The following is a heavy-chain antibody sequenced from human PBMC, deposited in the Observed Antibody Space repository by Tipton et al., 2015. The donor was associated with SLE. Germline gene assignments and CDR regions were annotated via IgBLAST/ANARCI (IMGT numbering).Heavy chain of an antibody. V-gene: IGHV3-43*01. CDR2: ISRDGRGT. J-gene: IGHJ4*02. CDR1: GFTFHDYG. CDR3: AKEGGAWD. Sequence: SLRLSCVASGFTFHDYGMHWLRQAPGKGLEWVSLISRDGRGTHYADSVKGRFTISRDNSKNSLYLQMNSLRTEDSALYYCAKEGGAWDWGQGTLVTVSS. D-gene: IGHD4-17*01.